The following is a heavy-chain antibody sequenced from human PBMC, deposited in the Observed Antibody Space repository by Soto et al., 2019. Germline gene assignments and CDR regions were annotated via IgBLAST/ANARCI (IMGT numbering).Heavy chain of an antibody. D-gene: IGHD3-10*01. Sequence: EVQLVQSGAEVKKPGATVKISCKVSGYTFTDYFMHWVQQAPGKGLEWMGLVDPEDGEAMYAESIQDRVTITADRSTDTAYMELRSLRSEDTAIYYCVTFQGVHHFDHWGQGTLVTVSS. V-gene: IGHV1-69-2*01. CDR1: GYTFTDYF. CDR3: VTFQGVHHFDH. J-gene: IGHJ4*02. CDR2: VDPEDGEA.